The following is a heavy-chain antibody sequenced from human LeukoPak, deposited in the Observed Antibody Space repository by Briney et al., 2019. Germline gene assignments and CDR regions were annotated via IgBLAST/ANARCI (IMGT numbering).Heavy chain of an antibody. V-gene: IGHV3-30*02. Sequence: GGSLRLSCEASGFILRSYAMHWIRQAPGKGLEWVAFTQHDGDDKYYADSVKGRFTISRDNSKNTLYLQMNSLRAEDTAVYYCAKVLPGPFHYWGQGTLVTVSS. CDR2: TQHDGDDK. J-gene: IGHJ4*02. CDR1: GFILRSYA. CDR3: AKVLPGPFHY. D-gene: IGHD1-1*01.